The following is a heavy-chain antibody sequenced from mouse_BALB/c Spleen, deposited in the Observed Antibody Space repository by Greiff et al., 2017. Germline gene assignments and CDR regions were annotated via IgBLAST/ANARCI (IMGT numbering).Heavy chain of an antibody. CDR2: IYPGNSDT. D-gene: IGHD2-14*01. CDR3: TRSGGVRREKTYFDY. Sequence: EVQRVESGTVLARPGASVKMSCKASGYTFTSYWMHWVKQRPGQGLEWIGAIYPGNSDTSYNQKFKGKAKLTAVTSTSTAYMELSSLTNEDSAVYYCTRSGGVRREKTYFDYWGQGTTLTVSS. J-gene: IGHJ2*01. CDR1: GYTFTSYW. V-gene: IGHV1-5*01.